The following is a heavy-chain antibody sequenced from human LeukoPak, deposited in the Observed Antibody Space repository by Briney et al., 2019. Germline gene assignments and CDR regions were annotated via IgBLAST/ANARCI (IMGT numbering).Heavy chain of an antibody. Sequence: GGSLRLSCAASRFNFNSFVMGWVRQPPGKGLEWASSISTSSGYIFYADSLKGRVTISRDNAKNSLYLQMNSLRAEDTAVYYCVRGKKPGWDMSYFDYWGQGILVTVSS. CDR2: ISTSSGYI. J-gene: IGHJ4*02. V-gene: IGHV3-21*06. CDR3: VRGKKPGWDMSYFDY. CDR1: RFNFNSFV. D-gene: IGHD1-14*01.